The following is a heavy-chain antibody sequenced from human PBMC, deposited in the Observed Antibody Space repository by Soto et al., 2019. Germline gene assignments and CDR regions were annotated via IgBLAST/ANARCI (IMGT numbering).Heavy chain of an antibody. Sequence: EVRLVESGGGLVQPGGSPRLSCATSGFTFSLYDMYWVRQATGKSLEWVSAIGTAADTYYPGSVQGRFIISRDNVNSFLYLQMNSLRAGDTAVYYCVRARGGEYFGEQLSWGQGTLVTVSS. CDR2: IGTAADT. D-gene: IGHD3-10*01. J-gene: IGHJ4*02. CDR1: GFTFSLYD. V-gene: IGHV3-13*04. CDR3: VRARGGEYFGEQLS.